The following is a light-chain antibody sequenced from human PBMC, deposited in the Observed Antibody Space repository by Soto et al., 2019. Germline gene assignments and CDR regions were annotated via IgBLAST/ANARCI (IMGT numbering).Light chain of an antibody. J-gene: IGKJ4*01. CDR2: GAS. CDR3: LQYNNWPPLT. V-gene: IGKV3-15*01. CDR1: QSVSSN. Sequence: EIVLTPSPATLSVSPVERATLSGRASQSVSSNLAWYQQKPGQAPRLLIYGASTRATGFPARFSGSGSGTEFTLTISSLQSEDFAVYYCLQYNNWPPLTFGGGTKVDI.